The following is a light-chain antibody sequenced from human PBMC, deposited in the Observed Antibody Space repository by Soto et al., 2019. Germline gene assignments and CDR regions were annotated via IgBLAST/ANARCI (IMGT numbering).Light chain of an antibody. V-gene: IGKV3-20*01. Sequence: EIVLPQSPGTLSLSPGERATLSCRASQSVSSNFLAWFQQKPGQAPRLLIYGASSRATGIPDRFSGSGSGTDFTLTISRLEPEDFAVYFWQQYVHSGGTFGQGTKLEIK. CDR2: GAS. J-gene: IGKJ2*01. CDR3: QQYVHSGGT. CDR1: QSVSSNF.